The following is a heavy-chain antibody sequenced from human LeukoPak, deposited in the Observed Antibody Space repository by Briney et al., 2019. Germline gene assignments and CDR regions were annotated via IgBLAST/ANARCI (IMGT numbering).Heavy chain of an antibody. V-gene: IGHV1-69*04. CDR1: GDTFTNFG. Sequence: SVKVSCKASGDTFTNFGFSWVRQAPGQGLEWMGRIIPVVDIADHAEKFRGRVTITADKSTGTAYMELSSLKSEDTAVYYCARRGSYYYYMDVWGKGTTVTVSS. CDR3: ARRGSYYYYMDV. J-gene: IGHJ6*03. CDR2: IIPVVDIA.